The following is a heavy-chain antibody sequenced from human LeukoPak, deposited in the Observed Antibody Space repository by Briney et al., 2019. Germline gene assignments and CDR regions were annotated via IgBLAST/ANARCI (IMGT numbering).Heavy chain of an antibody. Sequence: GGSLRLSCAASGFTFSSYGMHWVRQAPGKGLEWVAVIAYDGSDNYYADSVKGRFTISRDNSKNTLYLQTNSLRAEDTAVYYCAKDAWSGYNVYDTPYGYFEYWGQGTLVTVSP. D-gene: IGHD5/OR15-5a*01. V-gene: IGHV3-30*18. CDR1: GFTFSSYG. CDR2: IAYDGSDN. J-gene: IGHJ4*02. CDR3: AKDAWSGYNVYDTPYGYFEY.